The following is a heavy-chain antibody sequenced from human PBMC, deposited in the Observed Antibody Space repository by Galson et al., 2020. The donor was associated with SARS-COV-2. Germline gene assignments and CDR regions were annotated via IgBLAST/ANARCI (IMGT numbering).Heavy chain of an antibody. CDR1: GGTFSSYA. CDR3: ARDRWGDYSNYVFDV. CDR2: IFPIFGTT. Sequence: SVQVSCKASGGTFSSYAINWVRQAPGQGLEWMGGIFPIFGTTHYAQKFQGRVTLTADESTSTAYMDLTSLTFEDTAIYFCARDRWGDYSNYVFDVWGQGTMVTVSS. J-gene: IGHJ3*01. V-gene: IGHV1-69*13. D-gene: IGHD4-4*01.